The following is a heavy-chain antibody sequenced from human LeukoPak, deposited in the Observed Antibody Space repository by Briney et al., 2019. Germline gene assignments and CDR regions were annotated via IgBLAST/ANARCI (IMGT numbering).Heavy chain of an antibody. V-gene: IGHV4-59*01. Sequence: SETLSLTCTVSGGSISSYYWSWIRQPPGKGLEWIGYIYYSGSTNYNPSLKSRVTISVDTSKNQFSLKLSSATAADTAVYYCARDRRESTKPNDAFDIWGQGTMVTVSS. J-gene: IGHJ3*02. D-gene: IGHD1-1*01. CDR1: GGSISSYY. CDR2: IYYSGST. CDR3: ARDRRESTKPNDAFDI.